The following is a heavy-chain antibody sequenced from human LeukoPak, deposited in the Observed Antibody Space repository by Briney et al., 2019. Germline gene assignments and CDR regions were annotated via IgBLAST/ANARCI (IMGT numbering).Heavy chain of an antibody. D-gene: IGHD5-18*01. CDR1: GYTFTGYY. J-gene: IGHJ4*02. V-gene: IGHV1-2*06. Sequence: ASVRVSCKAFGYTFTGYYIHWVRQAPGQGLEWMGRINPNSGGTSYAQKFQGRVTMTRDTSISTAYMELTRLKSDDTAVYYCASPQNGYSYGYYWGQGTLVTVSS. CDR3: ASPQNGYSYGYY. CDR2: INPNSGGT.